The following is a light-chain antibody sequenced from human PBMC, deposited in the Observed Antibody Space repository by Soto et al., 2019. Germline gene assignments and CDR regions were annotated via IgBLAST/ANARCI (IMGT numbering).Light chain of an antibody. J-gene: IGLJ1*01. CDR1: SSDVVGYNY. V-gene: IGLV2-14*01. Sequence: QSVLTQPASVSGSPGQSITISCTGTSSDVVGYNYVSWYQQHPGKAPKLMIYEVSNRPSGVSNRFSGSKSGNTASLTISGLQAEDEADYYCSSYASSSTLLYVFGTGTKVTGL. CDR2: EVS. CDR3: SSYASSSTLLYV.